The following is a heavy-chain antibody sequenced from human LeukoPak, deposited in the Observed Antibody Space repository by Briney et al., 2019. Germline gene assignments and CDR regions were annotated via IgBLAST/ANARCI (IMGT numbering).Heavy chain of an antibody. CDR2: INHSGST. D-gene: IGHD3-10*01. CDR3: ARRRHVHYYGSGSQGGWFDP. Sequence: SETLSLTCAVYGGSFSGYYWSWIRQPPGKGLEWIGEINHSGSTNYNPSLKSRVTISVDTSKNQFSLKLTSVTAADTAVYYCARRRHVHYYGSGSQGGWFDPWGQGTLVTVSS. CDR1: GGSFSGYY. J-gene: IGHJ5*02. V-gene: IGHV4-34*01.